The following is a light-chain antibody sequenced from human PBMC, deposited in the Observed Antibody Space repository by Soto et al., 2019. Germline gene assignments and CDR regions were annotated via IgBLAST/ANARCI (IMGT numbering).Light chain of an antibody. CDR1: QSVSNH. J-gene: IGKJ1*01. Sequence: EIVLTQSPATLSLSPGERATLSCRASQSVSNHLAWYQQKPGQAPRLLIYGGSSRATGIPVRFSGSGSETDFTLTISSLEPEDFAVYYCQQRSNWPRTFGQGTKVDIK. CDR2: GGS. V-gene: IGKV3-11*01. CDR3: QQRSNWPRT.